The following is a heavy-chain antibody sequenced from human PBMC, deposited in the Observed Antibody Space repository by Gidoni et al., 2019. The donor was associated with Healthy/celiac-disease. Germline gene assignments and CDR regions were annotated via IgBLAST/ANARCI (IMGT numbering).Heavy chain of an antibody. V-gene: IGHV3-9*01. D-gene: IGHD6-13*01. CDR2: ISCNSGSI. CDR3: AKAGPGIAAADPYYYGMDV. J-gene: IGHJ6*02. CDR1: GFTFDDYA. Sequence: EVQLVESGGGLVQPGRSLRLSCAASGFTFDDYAMHWVRQAPGKGLEWVSGISCNSGSIGYADSVKGRFTISRDNAKNSPYLQRNSLRAEDTALYYCAKAGPGIAAADPYYYGMDVWGQGTTVTVSS.